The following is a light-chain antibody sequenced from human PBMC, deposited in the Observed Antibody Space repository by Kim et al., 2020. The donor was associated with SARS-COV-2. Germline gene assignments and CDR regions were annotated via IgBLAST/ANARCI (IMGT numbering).Light chain of an antibody. CDR3: QRSSWPIT. CDR2: DVS. CDR1: QSVGDF. V-gene: IGKV3-11*01. Sequence: SLSPGEGATLSCRASQSVGDFLAWYQQRPGQAPRLLIYDVSKRATGIPTRFRGSGSGTDFTLTVSTLEPEDFALYYCQRSSWPITFGQGTRLDIK. J-gene: IGKJ5*01.